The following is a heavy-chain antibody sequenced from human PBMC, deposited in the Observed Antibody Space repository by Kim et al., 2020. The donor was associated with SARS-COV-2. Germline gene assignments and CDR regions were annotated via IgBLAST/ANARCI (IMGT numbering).Heavy chain of an antibody. CDR1: GFTFSSYA. V-gene: IGHV3-23*01. D-gene: IGHD2-2*01. CDR3: AKIWDIVVVPAATCDY. J-gene: IGHJ4*02. Sequence: GGSLRLSCAASGFTFSSYAMSWVRQAPGKGLEWVSAISGSGGSTYYADSVKGRFTISRDNSKNTLYLQMNSLRAEDTAVYYCAKIWDIVVVPAATCDYWGQGTLVTVSS. CDR2: ISGSGGST.